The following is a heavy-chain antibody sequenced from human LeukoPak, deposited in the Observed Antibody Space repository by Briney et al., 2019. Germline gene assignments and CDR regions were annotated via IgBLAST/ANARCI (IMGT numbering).Heavy chain of an antibody. CDR1: GFTFSSYW. CDR2: IKQDGSEK. CDR3: AKPPGAVSFDY. Sequence: PGGSLRLSCAASGFTFSSYWMSWVRQAPGKGLEWVANIKQDGSEKYYVDSVKGRFTISRDNAKNSLYLQMNSLRAEDTAVYYCAKPPGAVSFDYWGQGTLVTVSS. D-gene: IGHD1-26*01. J-gene: IGHJ4*02. V-gene: IGHV3-7*01.